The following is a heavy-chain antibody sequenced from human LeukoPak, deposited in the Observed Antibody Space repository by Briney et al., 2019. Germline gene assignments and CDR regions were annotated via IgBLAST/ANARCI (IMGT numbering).Heavy chain of an antibody. J-gene: IGHJ4*02. CDR2: IKQDGSEK. CDR3: AREHDYGDYMYYFDY. D-gene: IGHD4-17*01. V-gene: IGHV3-7*01. Sequence: GGSLRLSCAASGFTFSSYWMSWVRQAPGKGLEWVANIKQDGSEKYYVDSVKGRFTISRDNAKNSLYLQMNSLRAEDTAVYYCAREHDYGDYMYYFDYWGQGILVTVSS. CDR1: GFTFSSYW.